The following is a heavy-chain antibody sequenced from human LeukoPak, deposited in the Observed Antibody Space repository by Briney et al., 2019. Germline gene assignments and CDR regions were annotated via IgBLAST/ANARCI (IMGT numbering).Heavy chain of an antibody. J-gene: IGHJ3*02. V-gene: IGHV3-66*01. CDR1: GFTFSSYS. Sequence: GGSLRLSCAASGFTFSSYSMHWVRQAPGKGLEWVSVIYSGGSTYYADSVKGRFTISRDNSKNTLYLQMNSLRAEDTAVYYCARAEYDGAFDIWGQGTMVTVSS. D-gene: IGHD3-16*01. CDR2: IYSGGST. CDR3: ARAEYDGAFDI.